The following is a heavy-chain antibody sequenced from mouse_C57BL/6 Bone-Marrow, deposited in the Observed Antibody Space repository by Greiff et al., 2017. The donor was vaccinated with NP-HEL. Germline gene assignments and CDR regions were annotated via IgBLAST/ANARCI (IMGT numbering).Heavy chain of an antibody. CDR3: ARDGYGSAYAMDY. J-gene: IGHJ4*01. CDR1: GYTFTDYY. V-gene: IGHV1-76*01. Sequence: QVQLQQSGAELVRPGASVKLSCKASGYTFTDYYINWVKQRPGQGLEWIARIYPGSGNTYYNEKFKGKATLTAEKSSSTAYMQLSSLTSEDSAVYFCARDGYGSAYAMDYWGQGTSVTVSA. CDR2: IYPGSGNT. D-gene: IGHD1-1*01.